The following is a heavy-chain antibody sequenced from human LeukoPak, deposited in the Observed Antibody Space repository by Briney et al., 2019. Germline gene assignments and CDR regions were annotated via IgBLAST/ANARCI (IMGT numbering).Heavy chain of an antibody. CDR3: AKDVKFSWPFYFDY. CDR1: GFTFSSYA. Sequence: SGGSLRLSCAASGFTFSSYAMSWVRQAPGKGLEWVSSISGSGGSTYYADSVKGRFTISRDNSKNTLFLQMNSLRAEDTAVYSCAKDVKFSWPFYFDYWGQGILVTVSS. CDR2: ISGSGGST. V-gene: IGHV3-23*01. D-gene: IGHD5-12*01. J-gene: IGHJ4*02.